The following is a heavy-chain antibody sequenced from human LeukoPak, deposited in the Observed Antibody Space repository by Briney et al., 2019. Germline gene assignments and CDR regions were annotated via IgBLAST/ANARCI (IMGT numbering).Heavy chain of an antibody. J-gene: IGHJ3*02. CDR1: GFTFSSYA. CDR2: ISGSGRGGST. D-gene: IGHD3-9*01. V-gene: IGHV3-23*01. Sequence: GGSLRLSCAASGFTFSSYAMSWVRQAPGKGLEWVSGISGSGRGGSTYYADSVKGRFTISRDNSKNTLYLQMNSLRAEDTAVYYCARADEVLRYFDWPVDAFDIWGQGTMVTVSS. CDR3: ARADEVLRYFDWPVDAFDI.